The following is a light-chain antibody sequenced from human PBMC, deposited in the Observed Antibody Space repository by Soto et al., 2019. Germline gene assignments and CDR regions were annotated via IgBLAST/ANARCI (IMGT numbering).Light chain of an antibody. V-gene: IGKV3D-20*02. Sequence: LTKSPGTLSVSPGERATLSCRVSQSVGSSYLSWYQQKPGQAPRLLIYGSSSRATGIPDRFSGSGSGTDFTLTISSLEPEDFAIYYCQQRSNSPITFGPGTKVDI. CDR2: GSS. CDR3: QQRSNSPIT. J-gene: IGKJ3*01. CDR1: QSVGSSY.